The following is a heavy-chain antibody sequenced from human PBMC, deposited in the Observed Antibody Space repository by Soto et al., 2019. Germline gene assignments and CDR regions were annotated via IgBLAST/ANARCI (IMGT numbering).Heavy chain of an antibody. V-gene: IGHV5-10-1*01. CDR3: ARQKSGPILRFLEWSSYYYGMDG. D-gene: IGHD3-3*01. Sequence: GESLKISCKGSGYSFTSYWISWVRQMPGKGLEWMGRIDPSDSYTNYSPSFQGHVTISADKSISTAYLQWSSLKASDTAMYYCARQKSGPILRFLEWSSYYYGMDGWGQGTTVTVSS. CDR2: IDPSDSYT. CDR1: GYSFTSYW. J-gene: IGHJ6*02.